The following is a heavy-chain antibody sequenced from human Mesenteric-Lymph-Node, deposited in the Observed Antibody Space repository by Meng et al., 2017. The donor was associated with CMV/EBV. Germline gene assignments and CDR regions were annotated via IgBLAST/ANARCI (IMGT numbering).Heavy chain of an antibody. J-gene: IGHJ3*02. V-gene: IGHV3-23*01. CDR3: AKDPANSGWTGAFDI. CDR1: GFTFSSYA. Sequence: GGSLRLSCAASGFTFSSYAMSWVRQAPGKGLEWVSAISSSGGSTYYVESAKGRFTISRDNSKNTLYLQMNSLRAEDTAVYYCAKDPANSGWTGAFDIWGQGTKVTVSS. D-gene: IGHD3/OR15-3a*01. CDR2: ISSSGGST.